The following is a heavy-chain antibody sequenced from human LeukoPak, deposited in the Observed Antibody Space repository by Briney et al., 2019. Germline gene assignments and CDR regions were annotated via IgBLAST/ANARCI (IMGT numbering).Heavy chain of an antibody. CDR1: GFTFSSYA. V-gene: IGHV3-23*01. CDR2: ISGSGGST. D-gene: IGHD2-15*01. Sequence: PGGSLRLSCAASGFTFSSYAMTWVRQAPGKGLGWVSGISGSGGSTYYADSVKGRFTISRDNPKNTLYLQMNSLRAEDTAVYYCAKVSVVVVAAAHHFDYWGQGALVTVSS. J-gene: IGHJ4*02. CDR3: AKVSVVVVAAAHHFDY.